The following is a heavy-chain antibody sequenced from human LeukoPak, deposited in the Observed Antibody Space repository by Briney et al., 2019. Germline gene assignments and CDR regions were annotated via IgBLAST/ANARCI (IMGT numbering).Heavy chain of an antibody. V-gene: IGHV3-72*01. CDR3: TKLYVSSWCDY. CDR2: IRNKAKGYTT. D-gene: IGHD6-13*01. Sequence: GGSLRLSCAASGFTFSDHYMDWVRQAPGKGLEWVGRIRNKAKGYTTEYAASVKGRFTISRDDSKNSVFLQMNSLKTEDTAMYYCTKLYVSSWCDYWGQGTLVTVSS. J-gene: IGHJ4*02. CDR1: GFTFSDHY.